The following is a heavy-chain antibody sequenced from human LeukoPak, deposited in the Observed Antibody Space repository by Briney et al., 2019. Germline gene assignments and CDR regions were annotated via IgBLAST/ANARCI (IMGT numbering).Heavy chain of an antibody. CDR2: ISGSGGST. J-gene: IGHJ4*02. CDR1: GFTFTNYW. Sequence: GGSLRLSCAASGFTFTNYWMSWVRQAPGKGLEWLSTISGSGGSTYNADSVKGRFTISRDNSKNTLYLQMNSLRAEDTAVYYCAKDSSGGDLLLWFGEPTNTFDYWGQGTLVTVSS. CDR3: AKDSSGGDLLLWFGEPTNTFDY. V-gene: IGHV3-23*01. D-gene: IGHD3-10*01.